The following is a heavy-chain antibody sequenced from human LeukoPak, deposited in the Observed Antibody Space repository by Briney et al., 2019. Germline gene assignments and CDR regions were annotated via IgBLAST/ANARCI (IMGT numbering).Heavy chain of an antibody. CDR2: INHSGSA. V-gene: IGHV4-34*01. J-gene: IGHJ5*02. CDR3: ARGLEMATICWFDP. Sequence: SETLSLTCAVYGGSFSGYYWSWIRQHPGKGLEWIGEINHSGSANYNPCLKSRVPTPVDTSKNQFSLKLSSVNAGDTAVYFCARGLEMATICWFDPWGQGTLVTV. CDR1: GGSFSGYY. D-gene: IGHD5-24*01.